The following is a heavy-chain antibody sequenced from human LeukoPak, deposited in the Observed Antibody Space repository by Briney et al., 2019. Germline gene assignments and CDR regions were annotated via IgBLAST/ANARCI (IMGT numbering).Heavy chain of an antibody. CDR2: ISSNGGST. CDR1: GFTFSSYA. Sequence: PGGSLRLSCAASGFTFSSYAMHWVRQAPGKGLDYVSAISSNGGSTYYANSVKGRFTISRDNSKNTLYLQMGSLRAEDMAVYYCARDGSRDDSSGYYYDGYFDYWGQGTLVTVSS. CDR3: ARDGSRDDSSGYYYDGYFDY. V-gene: IGHV3-64*01. D-gene: IGHD3-22*01. J-gene: IGHJ4*02.